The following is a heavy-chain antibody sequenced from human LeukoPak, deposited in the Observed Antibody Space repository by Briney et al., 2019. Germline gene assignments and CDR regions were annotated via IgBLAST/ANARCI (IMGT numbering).Heavy chain of an antibody. CDR2: IYHSGST. CDR3: AKSNGYGLVDI. CDR1: GYSISSGYY. J-gene: IGHJ3*02. D-gene: IGHD3-10*01. Sequence: SETLSLTCTVSGYSISSGYYWGWIRQPPGKGLEWIGSIYHSGSTYYNPSLKSRVTTSLDTSRNQFSLKLNSVTAADTAVYYCAKSNGYGLVDIWGQGTMVTVSS. V-gene: IGHV4-38-2*02.